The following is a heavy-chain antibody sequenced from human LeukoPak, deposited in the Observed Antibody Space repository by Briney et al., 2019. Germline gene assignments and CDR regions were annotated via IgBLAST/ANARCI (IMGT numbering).Heavy chain of an antibody. CDR3: ASKQGDY. Sequence: GGSLRLSCAASGFTFNSYWMIWVRQAPGKGLEWVANINPDGSGKYYVDSVKGRFTISRDNAKKSLYLQMNSLRAEDMAVYYCASKQGDYWGQGTLVTVSS. V-gene: IGHV3-7*01. CDR1: GFTFNSYW. J-gene: IGHJ4*02. CDR2: INPDGSGK.